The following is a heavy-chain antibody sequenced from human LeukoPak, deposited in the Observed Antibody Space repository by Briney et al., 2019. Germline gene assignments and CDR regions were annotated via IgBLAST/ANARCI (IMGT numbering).Heavy chain of an antibody. CDR1: GFTFSSYA. Sequence: GGSLGLSCAASGFTFSSYAMHWVRQAPGKGLDWVSYISSSDSPTYYADSVKGRFTISRDNAQNSLYLQMNSLRAEDTAVYYCARGSYYTRDIMSFDSWGRGTLVIVSP. V-gene: IGHV3-48*03. J-gene: IGHJ4*02. CDR2: ISSSDSPT. D-gene: IGHD1-26*01. CDR3: ARGSYYTRDIMSFDS.